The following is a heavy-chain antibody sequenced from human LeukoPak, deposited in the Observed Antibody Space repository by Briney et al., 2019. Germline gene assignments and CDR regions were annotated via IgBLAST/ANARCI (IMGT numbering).Heavy chain of an antibody. V-gene: IGHV4-34*01. CDR3: ARQTTARPSSWYFDL. CDR1: GGSFSGYY. J-gene: IGHJ2*01. Sequence: SETLSLTCAVYGGSFSGYYCSCIRHPPGKGLEWIGEINHSGSTNYNPSLKSRVTISVDTSKNQFSLKLSSVTAADTAVYYCARQTTARPSSWYFDLWGRGTLVTVSS. CDR2: INHSGST. D-gene: IGHD4-17*01.